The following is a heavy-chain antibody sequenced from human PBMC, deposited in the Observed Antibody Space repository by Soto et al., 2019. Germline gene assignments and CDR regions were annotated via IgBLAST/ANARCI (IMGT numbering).Heavy chain of an antibody. CDR1: GGSVSSGSYY. D-gene: IGHD2-15*01. CDR2: INHSGST. Sequence: SETLSLTCAVSGGSVSSGSYYWSWIRQPPGKGLEWIGEINHSGSTNYNPSLKSRVTISVDTSTNQFSLKLSSVTAADTAVYYCARGPSPHCSGGSCYWRFHYYYMDVWGKGTTVTVSS. CDR3: ARGPSPHCSGGSCYWRFHYYYMDV. V-gene: IGHV4-34*01. J-gene: IGHJ6*03.